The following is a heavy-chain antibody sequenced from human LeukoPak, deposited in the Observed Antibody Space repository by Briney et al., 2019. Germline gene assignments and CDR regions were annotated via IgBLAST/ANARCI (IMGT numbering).Heavy chain of an antibody. Sequence: SVKVSCKASGGTFSSYAISWVRQAPGQGLEWMGGIIPIFDTGNYAQTFQGRVTITADKSTSTAYMELSSLRSEDTAVYYCARTYYYDSSGYYFDYWGQGTPVTVSS. J-gene: IGHJ4*02. CDR1: GGTFSSYA. CDR3: ARTYYYDSSGYYFDY. V-gene: IGHV1-69*06. D-gene: IGHD3-22*01. CDR2: IIPIFDTG.